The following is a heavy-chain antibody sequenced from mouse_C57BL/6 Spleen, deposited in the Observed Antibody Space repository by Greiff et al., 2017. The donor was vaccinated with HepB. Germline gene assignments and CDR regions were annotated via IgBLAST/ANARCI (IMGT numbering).Heavy chain of an antibody. D-gene: IGHD2-4*01. Sequence: VKLMESGPELVKPGASVKISCKASGYAFSSSWMNWVKQRPGKGLEWIGRIYPGDGDTNYNGKFKGKATLTADKSSSTAYMQLSSLTSEDSAVYFCADYYDYDVGFAYWGQGTLVTVSA. CDR2: IYPGDGDT. V-gene: IGHV1-82*01. J-gene: IGHJ3*01. CDR1: GYAFSSSW. CDR3: ADYYDYDVGFAY.